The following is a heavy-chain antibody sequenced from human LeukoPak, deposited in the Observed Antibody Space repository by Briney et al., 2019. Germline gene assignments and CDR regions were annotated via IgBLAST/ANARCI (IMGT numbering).Heavy chain of an antibody. J-gene: IGHJ3*02. D-gene: IGHD3-3*01. Sequence: SETLSLTCTVSGGSISSYYWSGIRHPPGEGLGWIGYIYYSGSTNYNPSLKSRVTISVDTSKNQFSLKLSPVTAADTAVYYCARHLMWSDYAFDIWGQGTMVTVSS. CDR1: GGSISSYY. V-gene: IGHV4-59*08. CDR2: IYYSGST. CDR3: ARHLMWSDYAFDI.